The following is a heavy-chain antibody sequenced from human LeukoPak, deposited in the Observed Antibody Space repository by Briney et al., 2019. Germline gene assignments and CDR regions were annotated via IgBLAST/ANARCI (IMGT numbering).Heavy chain of an antibody. Sequence: GGSLRLSCAASVFIFREYAMNWVRQAPGKGLGWVSGISDGGTSTSYADSVKGRFTISRDNSKNMLYLQMNSLRAEHTAIYYCVKTTRPLGAFDYWGQGTLVTVSS. D-gene: IGHD7-27*01. J-gene: IGHJ4*02. CDR2: ISDGGTST. CDR3: VKTTRPLGAFDY. CDR1: VFIFREYA. V-gene: IGHV3-23*01.